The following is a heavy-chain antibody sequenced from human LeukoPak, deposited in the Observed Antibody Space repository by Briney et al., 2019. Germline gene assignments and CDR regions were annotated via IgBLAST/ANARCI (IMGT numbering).Heavy chain of an antibody. Sequence: GESLRLSCAASGCTLSSYSMNWVRQAPGKGLEWISYISMDSTTINYSDSVKSRFTISTDNAKNSLYLQMNSLITEDKAVYYGARDDDYYASSGYYYGYFDYWGQGTLVTVSS. D-gene: IGHD3-22*01. J-gene: IGHJ4*02. CDR1: GCTLSSYS. V-gene: IGHV3-48*04. CDR3: ARDDDYYASSGYYYGYFDY. CDR2: ISMDSTTI.